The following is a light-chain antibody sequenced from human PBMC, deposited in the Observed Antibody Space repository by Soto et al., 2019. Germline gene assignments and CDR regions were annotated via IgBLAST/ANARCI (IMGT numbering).Light chain of an antibody. CDR1: QSVSSSSY. J-gene: IGKJ4*01. V-gene: IGKV3-20*01. CDR2: GAS. CDR3: QQYGSLLT. Sequence: EIVLTQSPGTLSLSPGERATLSCRASQSVSSSSYLAWYQQKPGQAPRLLIYGASSRATGIPDRFSGSGSGTDFTLTISRLEPEDFAVYYCQQYGSLLTFGGGTKVEIK.